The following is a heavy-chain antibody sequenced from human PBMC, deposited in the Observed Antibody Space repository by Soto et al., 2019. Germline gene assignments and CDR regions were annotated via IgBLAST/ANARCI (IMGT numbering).Heavy chain of an antibody. CDR1: GFAFGSYW. V-gene: IGHV3-74*01. Sequence: VQLVESGGGLVQPGGSLRLSCAASGFAFGSYWMHWVRQAPGKGLVWVSRISQDGAIATQADSVKGRFTISRDNAKNTLFLQMNSLRAADPAVYYCLRDQRHWNEFADQWGQGTRVTVSS. D-gene: IGHD1-1*01. CDR3: LRDQRHWNEFADQ. CDR2: ISQDGAIA. J-gene: IGHJ4*02.